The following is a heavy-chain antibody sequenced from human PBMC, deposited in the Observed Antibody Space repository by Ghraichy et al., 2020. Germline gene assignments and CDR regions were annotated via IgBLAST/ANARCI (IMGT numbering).Heavy chain of an antibody. CDR2: IVVGSGNT. V-gene: IGHV1-58*01. CDR1: GFTFTSSA. D-gene: IGHD2-2*01. Sequence: SVKVSCKASGFTFTSSAVQWVRQARGQRLEWIGWIVVGSGNTNYAQKFQERVTITRDMSTSTAYMELSSLRSEDTAVYYCAAANCSSTSCYHVLDYWGQGTLVTVSS. J-gene: IGHJ4*02. CDR3: AAANCSSTSCYHVLDY.